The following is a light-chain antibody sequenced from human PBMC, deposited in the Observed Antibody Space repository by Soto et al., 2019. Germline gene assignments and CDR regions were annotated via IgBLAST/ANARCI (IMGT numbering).Light chain of an antibody. V-gene: IGLV2-14*01. Sequence: QSGLTQPASMSGSPGQSITISCTGTSSDVGGYNFVAWYQHHPGKAPKVMIYEVSNRPSGVSNRFSGSKSGNTASLTISGLQAEDDADYYCSSYTSSSTLVFGGGTKLTVL. CDR3: SSYTSSSTLV. CDR2: EVS. J-gene: IGLJ2*01. CDR1: SSDVGGYNF.